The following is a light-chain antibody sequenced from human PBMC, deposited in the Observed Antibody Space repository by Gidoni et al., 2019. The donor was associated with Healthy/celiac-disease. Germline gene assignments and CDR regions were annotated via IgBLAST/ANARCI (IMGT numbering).Light chain of an antibody. CDR2: GAS. CDR1: QSVSSN. V-gene: IGKV3-15*01. J-gene: IGKJ3*01. CDR3: QQYNNWPPPFT. Sequence: IGMTQSPATLSVSPGERATLSCRASQSVSSNLAWYQQKPGQAPRLLIYGASTRATGIPARFSGSGSGTEFTLTISSLQSEDFAVYYCQQYNNWPPPFTFGPGTKVDIK.